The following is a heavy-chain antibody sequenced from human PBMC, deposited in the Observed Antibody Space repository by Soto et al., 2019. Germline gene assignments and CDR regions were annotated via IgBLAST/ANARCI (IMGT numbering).Heavy chain of an antibody. Sequence: PSETLSLTCTVSGGSISSGGYYWSWIRQHPGKGLEWIGKIYFSGSTYYNPSLKSRVTISVDTSKNQFSLKLSSVTAADTAVYYCARGRRYCSSTSCARKGYYYYYGMDVWGQGTTVTVSS. CDR3: ARGRRYCSSTSCARKGYYYYYGMDV. CDR1: GGSISSGGYY. V-gene: IGHV4-31*03. CDR2: IYFSGST. D-gene: IGHD2-2*01. J-gene: IGHJ6*02.